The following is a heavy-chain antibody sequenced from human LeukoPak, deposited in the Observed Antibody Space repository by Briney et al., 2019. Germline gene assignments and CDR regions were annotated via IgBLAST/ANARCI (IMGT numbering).Heavy chain of an antibody. CDR1: GGSFSGYY. J-gene: IGHJ4*02. D-gene: IGHD6-13*01. CDR2: INHSGST. V-gene: IGHV4-34*01. Sequence: SETLSFTCAVYGGSFSGYYWSWIRQPPGKGLEWIGEINHSGSTTYNPSLKSRVTISVDTSKNQFSLKLSSVTAADTAVFYCAREGYTSSWYSGYYYFDYWGQGTLVTVSS. CDR3: AREGYTSSWYSGYYYFDY.